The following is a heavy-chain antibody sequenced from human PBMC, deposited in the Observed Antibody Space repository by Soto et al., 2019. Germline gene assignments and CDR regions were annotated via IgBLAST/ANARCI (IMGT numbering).Heavy chain of an antibody. D-gene: IGHD1-26*01. Sequence: QVQLVESGGGVVQPGSSLRLSCAASGFSFSGDGMHWVRQAADKGLEWVAIISYDGGNRYYAESVKGRFTISRDNSKNTVFLEMNSLRSEDTAMYYCAKTLLLYSGSNDDSWGPGTLGTVSS. CDR3: AKTLLLYSGSNDDS. CDR1: GFSFSGDG. V-gene: IGHV3-30*18. J-gene: IGHJ5*02. CDR2: ISYDGGNR.